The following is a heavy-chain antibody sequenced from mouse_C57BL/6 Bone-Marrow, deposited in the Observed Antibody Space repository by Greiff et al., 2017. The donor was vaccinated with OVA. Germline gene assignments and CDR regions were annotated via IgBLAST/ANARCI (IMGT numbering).Heavy chain of an antibody. V-gene: IGHV5-12*01. D-gene: IGHD1-1*01. CDR3: ARHGYYGSSYEAMDY. CDR2: ISNGGGST. CDR1: GFTFSDYY. J-gene: IGHJ4*01. Sequence: EVMLVESGGGLVQPGGSLKLSCAASGFTFSDYYMYWVRQTPEKRLEWVAYISNGGGSTYYPDTVKGRFTISRDNAKNTLYLQMSRLKSEDTAMYYCARHGYYGSSYEAMDYWGQGTSVTVSS.